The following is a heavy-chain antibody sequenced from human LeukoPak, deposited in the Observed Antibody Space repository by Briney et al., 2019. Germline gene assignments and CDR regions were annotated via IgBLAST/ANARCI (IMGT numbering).Heavy chain of an antibody. Sequence: SETLSLTCAVYGGSFSGYYWSWIRQPPGKGLEWIGEINHSGSTNYNPSLKSRVTISVDTSKNQFSLKVSSVTAADTAVYYCARGYRGAIGYWGQGTLVTVSS. J-gene: IGHJ4*02. CDR1: GGSFSGYY. CDR3: ARGYRGAIGY. D-gene: IGHD3-16*02. CDR2: INHSGST. V-gene: IGHV4-34*01.